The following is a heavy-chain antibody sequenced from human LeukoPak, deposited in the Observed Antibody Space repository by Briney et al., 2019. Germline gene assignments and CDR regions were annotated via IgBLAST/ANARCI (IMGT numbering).Heavy chain of an antibody. Sequence: GASVKVSCKASGYTFTGYYIHWVRQAPGQGLEWMGWINPNSGGTNYAQKFQGRVTMTRDTSISTAYMELSRLRSDDTAVYYCASFQSGGSGYYYYMDVWGKGTTVTVSS. CDR2: INPNSGGT. D-gene: IGHD3-10*01. J-gene: IGHJ6*03. V-gene: IGHV1-2*02. CDR1: GYTFTGYY. CDR3: ASFQSGGSGYYYYMDV.